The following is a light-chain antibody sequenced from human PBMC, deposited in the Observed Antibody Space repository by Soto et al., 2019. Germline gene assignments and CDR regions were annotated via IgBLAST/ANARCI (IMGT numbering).Light chain of an antibody. CDR1: QSVSSSY. J-gene: IGKJ5*01. Sequence: EIVLTQSPGTLSLSPGERATLSCRASQSVSSSYLAWYQQKPCQAPRLLIYGASSRATGIPDRFSGSGSGTDFTLTISRLEPEDFAVYYGQQRNVWPTVTFGQGTRLEIK. CDR3: QQRNVWPTVT. V-gene: IGKV3D-20*02. CDR2: GAS.